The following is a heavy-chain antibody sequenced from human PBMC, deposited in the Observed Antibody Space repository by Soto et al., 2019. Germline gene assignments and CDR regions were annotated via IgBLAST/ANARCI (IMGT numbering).Heavy chain of an antibody. CDR3: ARWGYCSSTSCYDYYYYGMDV. CDR1: GGSISSGGYY. Sequence: QVQLQESGPGLVKPSQTLSLTCTVSGGSISSGGYYWSWIRQHPGKGLEWIGYIYYSGSTYYNPSLKSRVTISVDTSKNQFSLKLSSVTAADTAVYYWARWGYCSSTSCYDYYYYGMDVWGQGTTVTVSS. J-gene: IGHJ6*02. CDR2: IYYSGST. V-gene: IGHV4-31*03. D-gene: IGHD2-2*01.